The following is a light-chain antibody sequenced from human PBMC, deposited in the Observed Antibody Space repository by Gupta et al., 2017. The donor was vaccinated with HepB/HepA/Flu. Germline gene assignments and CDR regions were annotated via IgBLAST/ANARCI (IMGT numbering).Light chain of an antibody. CDR1: QSISSY. V-gene: IGKV1-39*01. CDR2: AAS. CDR3: QQSYSTPRVT. J-gene: IGKJ3*01. Sequence: DIQMTQPPSSLSAPLGDRVTITCRASQSISSYLNWYQQKPGKAPKLLIYAASSLQSVVPSRFSGSGSGTDFTLTISSLQPEDFATYYCQQSYSTPRVTFGPGTKVDIK.